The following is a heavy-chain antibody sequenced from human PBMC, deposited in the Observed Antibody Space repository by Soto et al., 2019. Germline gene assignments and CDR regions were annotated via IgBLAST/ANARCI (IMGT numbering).Heavy chain of an antibody. Sequence: GGSLRLSCAASGFTFSSYGMHWVRQAPGKGLEWVAVISYDGSNKYYADSVKGRFTISRDNSKNTRYLQMNSLRAEDTAVYYCAKVRGWYIRGAFDIWGQGTMVTVSS. D-gene: IGHD6-19*01. J-gene: IGHJ3*02. CDR1: GFTFSSYG. CDR2: ISYDGSNK. V-gene: IGHV3-30*18. CDR3: AKVRGWYIRGAFDI.